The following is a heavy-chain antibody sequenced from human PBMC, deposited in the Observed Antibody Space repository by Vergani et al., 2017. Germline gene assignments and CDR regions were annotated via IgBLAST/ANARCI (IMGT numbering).Heavy chain of an antibody. J-gene: IGHJ5*02. CDR1: GGTFSSYA. V-gene: IGHV1-69*01. D-gene: IGHD6-13*01. CDR2: ISPIFGTA. CDR3: AGCIAAAGGYNWFDP. Sequence: QVQLVQSGAEVKKPGSSVKVSCKASGGTFSSYAISWVRQAPGQGLEWMGGISPIFGTANYAQKFQGRVTITAYESTSTAYMELSSLRSEDTAVYYCAGCIAAAGGYNWFDPWGQGTLVTVSS.